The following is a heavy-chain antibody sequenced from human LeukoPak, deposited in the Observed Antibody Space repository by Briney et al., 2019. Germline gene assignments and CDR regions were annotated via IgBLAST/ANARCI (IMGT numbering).Heavy chain of an antibody. CDR2: ISGSGGRT. D-gene: IGHD2-8*01. CDR1: GFTFSSYA. V-gene: IGHV3-23*01. J-gene: IGHJ5*02. CDR3: AQRTNRYWFDP. Sequence: PGGSLRLSCAASGFTFSSYAMSWVRQAPGKGLEWVSGISGSGGRTYYGDSVKGRFTISRDNSKNTLYLQMNSLRAEDTAVYYCAQRTNRYWFDPWGQGTLVTVSS.